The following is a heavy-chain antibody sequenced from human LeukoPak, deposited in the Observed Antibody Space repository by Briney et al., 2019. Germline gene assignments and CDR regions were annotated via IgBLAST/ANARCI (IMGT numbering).Heavy chain of an antibody. Sequence: PGGSLRLSCAASEFTFNSYAMSWNRQAPGKGLEWVSAISGSGGSTYYADSVRGRLTISRDNSKNTLYLQMNSLRAEDTAVYYCAKSGASIAARPMDYWGQGTLVTVSS. D-gene: IGHD6-6*01. CDR2: ISGSGGST. CDR1: EFTFNSYA. CDR3: AKSGASIAARPMDY. V-gene: IGHV3-23*01. J-gene: IGHJ4*02.